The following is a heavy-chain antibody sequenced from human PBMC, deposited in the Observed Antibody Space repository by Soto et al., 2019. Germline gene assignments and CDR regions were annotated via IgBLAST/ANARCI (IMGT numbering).Heavy chain of an antibody. Sequence: SQTLPLHCAIDGDILSRHSSACNCLIQSASRGLEWLGRTYYRSKWYNDYAPSVKSQITINPDTSRNQFSLQLNSVTPEDTAVYYCERERGVLSEAFDIWGQGKVVTGSS. D-gene: IGHD3-10*01. CDR3: ERERGVLSEAFDI. CDR2: TYYRSKWYN. CDR1: GDILSRHSSA. J-gene: IGHJ3*02. V-gene: IGHV6-1*01.